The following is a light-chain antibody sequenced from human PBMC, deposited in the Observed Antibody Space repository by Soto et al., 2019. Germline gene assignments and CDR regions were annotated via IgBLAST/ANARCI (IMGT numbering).Light chain of an antibody. CDR1: QRVNSN. Sequence: EIVMTQSPATLAVSPGGRGTLSCRASQRVNSNLAWYQQKPGQAPRLLIYGASSRATGIPARFSGSGSGTEFTLTITSLQSEDFAVYYCQQYNSWPRTFGQGTKGDIK. J-gene: IGKJ1*01. CDR3: QQYNSWPRT. V-gene: IGKV3-15*01. CDR2: GAS.